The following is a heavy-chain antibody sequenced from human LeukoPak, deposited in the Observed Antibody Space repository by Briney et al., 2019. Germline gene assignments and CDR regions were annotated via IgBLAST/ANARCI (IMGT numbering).Heavy chain of an antibody. D-gene: IGHD3-16*01. CDR3: ATDASRISHHAMDF. CDR2: IGTAGDT. J-gene: IGHJ6*02. Sequence: GPLRPPSAAPGIPFRTFDMPWGRPATGKGLEGVSAIGTAGDTYYPGSVKGRFTISRDNSKNTLYPQMSSLRAEDTAVYYCATDASRISHHAMDFWGQGTTVTVSS. CDR1: GIPFRTFD. V-gene: IGHV3-13*01.